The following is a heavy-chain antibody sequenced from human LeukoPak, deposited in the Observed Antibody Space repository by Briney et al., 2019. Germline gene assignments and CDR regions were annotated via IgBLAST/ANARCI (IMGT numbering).Heavy chain of an antibody. CDR1: GFTFSSYG. D-gene: IGHD5-12*01. J-gene: IGHJ4*02. Sequence: GGSLRLSCAASGFTFSSYGMHWVRQAPGKGLEWVAVIWYDGSNKYYADSVKGRFAISRDNSKNTLYLQMNSLRAEDTAVYYCARGGYSGYDWDDYWGQGTLVTVSS. CDR3: ARGGYSGYDWDDY. V-gene: IGHV3-33*01. CDR2: IWYDGSNK.